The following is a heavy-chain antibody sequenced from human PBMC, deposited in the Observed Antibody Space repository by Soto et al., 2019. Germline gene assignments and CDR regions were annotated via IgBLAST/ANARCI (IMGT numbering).Heavy chain of an antibody. V-gene: IGHV3-15*01. CDR3: SFSAVAGTGPSFDY. J-gene: IGHJ4*02. CDR1: GFTFSNAW. D-gene: IGHD6-19*01. CDR2: IKSKTDGGTT. Sequence: GGSLRLSCAASGFTFSNAWMSWVRQAPGKGLEWVGRIKSKTDGGTTDYAAPVKGRFTISRDDSKNTLYLQMNSLKTEDTAVYYCSFSAVAGTGPSFDYWGQGTLVTVSS.